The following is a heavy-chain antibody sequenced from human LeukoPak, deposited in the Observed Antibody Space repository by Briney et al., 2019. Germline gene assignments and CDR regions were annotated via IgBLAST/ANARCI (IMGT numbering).Heavy chain of an antibody. CDR1: GYTFTSYG. J-gene: IGHJ6*02. Sequence: GASVKVSCKASGYTFTSYGISWVRQAPGQGLEWMGWISAYNGNTNYAQKLQGRVTMTTDTSTSTAYMELRSLRSDDTAVYYCARAWGAMVSPHYYYYGMDVWGQGTTVTVSS. CDR3: ARAWGAMVSPHYYYYGMDV. V-gene: IGHV1-18*01. CDR2: ISAYNGNT. D-gene: IGHD5-18*01.